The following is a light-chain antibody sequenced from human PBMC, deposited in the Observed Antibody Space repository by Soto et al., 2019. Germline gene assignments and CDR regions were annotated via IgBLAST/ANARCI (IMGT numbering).Light chain of an antibody. J-gene: IGLJ1*01. Sequence: QSALTQPPSASGSPGQSVTISCTGTSSDVGGYNIVSWYQQYPGKAPKLMIYEVSKRPSGVPDRFSGSKSGNTASLTVSGLQAEDEADYYCSSYAGSDNYVFGTGTKLTVL. V-gene: IGLV2-8*01. CDR3: SSYAGSDNYV. CDR2: EVS. CDR1: SSDVGGYNI.